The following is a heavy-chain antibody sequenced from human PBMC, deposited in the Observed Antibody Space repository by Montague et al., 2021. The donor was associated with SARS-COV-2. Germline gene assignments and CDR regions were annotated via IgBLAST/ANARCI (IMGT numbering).Heavy chain of an antibody. CDR1: GFTFSSYA. V-gene: IGHV3-23*01. CDR3: AKGRTQFFDY. D-gene: IGHD3-10*01. J-gene: IGHJ4*02. Sequence: LRLSCAASGFTFSSYAMSWVRQAPGKGLEWVSAIRNGGTSTYYADSVKGRFTISRDNSKNTLYLQMNSLRAEDTAVYYCAKGRTQFFDYWGQGTLVTVSP. CDR2: IRNGGTST.